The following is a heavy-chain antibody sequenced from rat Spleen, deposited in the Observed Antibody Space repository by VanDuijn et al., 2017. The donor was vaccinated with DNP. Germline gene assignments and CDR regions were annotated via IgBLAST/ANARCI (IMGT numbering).Heavy chain of an antibody. CDR1: GFSLTSYN. CDR2: IWNTGGT. Sequence: QVQLKESGPGLVQPSQTLSLTCTVAGFSLTSYNVHWVRQPPGKGLEWMGVIWNTGGTRYNSALKSRLSISKDTSKSQVFLKMNSLQTEDTATCYCARDWDYAMDAWGQGTSVTVSS. V-gene: IGHV2-41*01. J-gene: IGHJ4*01. D-gene: IGHD5-1*01. CDR3: ARDWDYAMDA.